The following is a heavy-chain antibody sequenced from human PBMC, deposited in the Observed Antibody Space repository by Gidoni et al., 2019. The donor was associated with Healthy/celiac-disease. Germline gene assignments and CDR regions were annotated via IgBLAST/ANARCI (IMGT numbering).Heavy chain of an antibody. Sequence: QVQLVQSGAAVKKPGSSVKVSCKASGVTFSSYAISWVRQAPGQGLEWMGRIIPILGIANDAQKFQGRVTITADKSTSTAYMELSSLRSEDTAVYYCARGLDIVVVVAATDYYYGMDVWGQGTTVTVSS. CDR1: GVTFSSYA. J-gene: IGHJ6*02. CDR2: IIPILGIA. D-gene: IGHD2-15*01. V-gene: IGHV1-69*09. CDR3: ARGLDIVVVVAATDYYYGMDV.